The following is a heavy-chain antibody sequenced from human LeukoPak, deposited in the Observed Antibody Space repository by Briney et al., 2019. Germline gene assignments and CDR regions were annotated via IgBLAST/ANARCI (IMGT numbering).Heavy chain of an antibody. V-gene: IGHV4-59*01. CDR3: ARVTTPYSSSWYYYYYYMDV. Sequence: SETLSLTCTVSGGSISSYYWSWIRQPPGKGLEWIGYIYYSGSTNYNPSLKSRVTISVDTSKNQFSLKLSSVTAADTAVYYCARVTTPYSSSWYYYYYYMDVWGKGTTVTISS. J-gene: IGHJ6*03. D-gene: IGHD6-13*01. CDR2: IYYSGST. CDR1: GGSISSYY.